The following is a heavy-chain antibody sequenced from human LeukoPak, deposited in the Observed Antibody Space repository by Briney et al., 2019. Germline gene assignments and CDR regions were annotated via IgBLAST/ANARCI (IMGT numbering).Heavy chain of an antibody. Sequence: SETLSLTCTVSGGSISSYYWSWIRQPPGKGLEWIGEINHSGSTNYNPSLKSRVTISVDTSKNHFSLKLSSVTAADTAVYYCARRIRGVNDAFDIWGQGTMVIVSS. J-gene: IGHJ3*02. D-gene: IGHD3-10*01. CDR1: GGSISSYY. CDR3: ARRIRGVNDAFDI. CDR2: INHSGST. V-gene: IGHV4-34*01.